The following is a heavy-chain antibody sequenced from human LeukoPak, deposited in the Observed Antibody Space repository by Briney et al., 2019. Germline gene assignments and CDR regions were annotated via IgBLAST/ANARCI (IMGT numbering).Heavy chain of an antibody. Sequence: PPETLSLTCTVSGGSISSSSYYWGWIRQPPGKGLEWIGSIYYSGSTYYNPSLKSRVTISVDTSKNQFSLKLSSVTAADTAVYYCARVPAAMEGWFDPWGQGTLVTVSS. V-gene: IGHV4-39*01. CDR3: ARVPAAMEGWFDP. CDR2: IYYSGST. CDR1: GGSISSSSYY. J-gene: IGHJ5*02. D-gene: IGHD2-2*01.